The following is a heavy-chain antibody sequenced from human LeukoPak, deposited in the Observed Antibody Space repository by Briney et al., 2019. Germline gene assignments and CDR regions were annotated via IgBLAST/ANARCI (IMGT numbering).Heavy chain of an antibody. CDR2: ISGSGGST. V-gene: IGHV3-23*01. CDR3: AKDWAIAVAGFDY. J-gene: IGHJ4*02. Sequence: GGSLRLSCAASGFTFSSYAMSWVRQAPGKGLEWVSAISGSGGSTYYADSVKGRFTVCRDNSKNTLYLQMNSLRAEDTAIYYCAKDWAIAVAGFDYWGQGTLVILSS. D-gene: IGHD6-19*01. CDR1: GFTFSSYA.